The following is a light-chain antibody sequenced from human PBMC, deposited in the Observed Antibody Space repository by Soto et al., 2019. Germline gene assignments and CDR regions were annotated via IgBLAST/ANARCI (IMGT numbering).Light chain of an antibody. CDR2: WAS. J-gene: IGKJ2*01. CDR3: KQYYSSPSYT. Sequence: DIVMTQSPDSLAVSLGERATINCKSSQSVLYSSNNKNYLAWYQQKPGQPPKLLIYWASTRESGVPDRVSGSGSGTDFTLTISSLQAEDVAVYYCKQYYSSPSYTFGQGTKLEIK. V-gene: IGKV4-1*01. CDR1: QSVLYSSNNKNY.